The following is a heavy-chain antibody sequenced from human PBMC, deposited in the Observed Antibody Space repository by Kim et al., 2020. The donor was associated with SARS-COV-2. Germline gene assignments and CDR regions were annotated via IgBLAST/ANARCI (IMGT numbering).Heavy chain of an antibody. D-gene: IGHD3-10*01. V-gene: IGHV1-24*01. J-gene: IGHJ3*02. CDR2: FDPEDGET. CDR3: ATGGWFGELFGAFDI. Sequence: ASVKVSCKVSGYTLTELSMHWVRQAPGKGLEWMGGFDPEDGETIYAQKFQGRVTMTEDTSTDTAYMELSSLRSEDTAVYYCATGGWFGELFGAFDIWGEGTMVTVTS. CDR1: GYTLTELS.